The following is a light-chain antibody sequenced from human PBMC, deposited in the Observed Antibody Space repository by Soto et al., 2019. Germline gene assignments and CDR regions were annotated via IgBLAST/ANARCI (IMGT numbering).Light chain of an antibody. CDR3: QHLNNYPPFT. V-gene: IGKV1-9*01. Sequence: IQLTQSPSSLSASVGDRVSITCRASQDIKTYLAWYQQKQGKAPKLLISGTFTLQSGIPSRFNGSGSGTDFTLTISRLQPEDFATYYCQHLNNYPPFTFGPGTKVDLE. CDR1: QDIKTY. J-gene: IGKJ3*01. CDR2: GTF.